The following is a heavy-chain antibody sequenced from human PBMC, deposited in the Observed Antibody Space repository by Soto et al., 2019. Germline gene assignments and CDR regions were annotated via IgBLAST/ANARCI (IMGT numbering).Heavy chain of an antibody. CDR1: GFTFSSYG. Sequence: QVQLVESGGGVVQPGRSLRRSCAASGFTFSSYGMHWVRQAPGKGLEWVAVISYDGSNKYYADSVKGRFTISRDNSKNTLYLQMNSLRAEDTAVYYCAKPGTVTNYYYYGMDVWGQGTTVTVSS. CDR2: ISYDGSNK. D-gene: IGHD4-17*01. V-gene: IGHV3-30*18. J-gene: IGHJ6*02. CDR3: AKPGTVTNYYYYGMDV.